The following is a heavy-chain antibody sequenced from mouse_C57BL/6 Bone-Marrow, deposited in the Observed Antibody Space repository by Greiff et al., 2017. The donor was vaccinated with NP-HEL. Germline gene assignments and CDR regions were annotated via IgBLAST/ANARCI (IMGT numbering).Heavy chain of an antibody. D-gene: IGHD6-2*01. CDR3: AREGALWSYFDY. CDR2: IYPRSGNT. V-gene: IGHV1-81*01. Sequence: VQLQQSGAELARPGASVKLSCKASGYTFTSYGISWVKQRTGQGLEWIGEIYPRSGNTYYNEKFKGKATLTADKSSSTAYMELRSLTSEDSAVYFCAREGALWSYFDYWGQGTTLTVSS. CDR1: GYTFTSYG. J-gene: IGHJ2*01.